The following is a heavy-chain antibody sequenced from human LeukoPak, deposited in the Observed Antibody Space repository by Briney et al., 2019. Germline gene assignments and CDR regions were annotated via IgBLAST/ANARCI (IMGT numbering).Heavy chain of an antibody. D-gene: IGHD2-21*02. CDR2: VMPIFGTA. V-gene: IGHV1-69*05. CDR1: GGIFLSYA. J-gene: IGHJ2*01. Sequence: KVSFKASGGIFLSYAISWVRPAPGQGLEGVGGVMPIFGTANYAQKIQGRVTIATDESTSTAYMELSSLRSEDLEVYYCAREDRCGGDLCRYWYFDLWGRGALVTVSS. CDR3: AREDRCGGDLCRYWYFDL.